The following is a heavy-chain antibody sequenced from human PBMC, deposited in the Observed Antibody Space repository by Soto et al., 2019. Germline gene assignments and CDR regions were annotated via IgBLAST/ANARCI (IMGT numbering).Heavy chain of an antibody. D-gene: IGHD6-6*01. CDR1: GFTFSSYA. Sequence: GGSLRLSCAASGFTFSSYAMHWVRQAPGKGLEWVAVISYDGSNKYYADSVKGRFTISRDNSKNTLYLQMNSLRAEDMAVYYCASQPRIAARPAPADYWGQGTLVTVSS. CDR3: ASQPRIAARPAPADY. V-gene: IGHV3-30-3*01. J-gene: IGHJ4*02. CDR2: ISYDGSNK.